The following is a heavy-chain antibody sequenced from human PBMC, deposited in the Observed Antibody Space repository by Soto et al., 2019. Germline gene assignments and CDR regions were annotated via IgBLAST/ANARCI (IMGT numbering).Heavy chain of an antibody. CDR1: GFTFSNYW. D-gene: IGHD3-10*01. CDR3: GRGASGSYRLDY. Sequence: EVQLVEFGGGLVQPGGSLRLSCAASGFTFSNYWMHWVRQAPGKGLVWVSRINGDGTGTNYADSVKGQFTISRDNAKNTLYLQMNSLRAEDTAVYYCGRGASGSYRLDYWGQGTLVTVSS. CDR2: INGDGTGT. J-gene: IGHJ4*02. V-gene: IGHV3-74*01.